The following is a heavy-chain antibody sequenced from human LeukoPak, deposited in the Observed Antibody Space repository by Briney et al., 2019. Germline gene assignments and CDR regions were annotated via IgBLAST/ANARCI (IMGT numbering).Heavy chain of an antibody. J-gene: IGHJ4*02. D-gene: IGHD4-17*01. CDR2: IKSKTDGGTT. CDR3: TTDGAAYGDYFDY. CDR1: GFTFSNAW. V-gene: IGHV3-15*01. Sequence: GRSLRLSCAASGFTFSNAWMSWVRQAPGKGLKWVGRIKSKTDGGTTDYAAPVKGRFTISRDDSKNTLYLQMNSLKTEDTAVYYCTTDGAAYGDYFDYWGQGTLVTVSS.